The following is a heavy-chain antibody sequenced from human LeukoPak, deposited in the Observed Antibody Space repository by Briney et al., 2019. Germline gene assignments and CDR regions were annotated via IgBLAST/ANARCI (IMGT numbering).Heavy chain of an antibody. J-gene: IGHJ4*02. Sequence: PGGSLRLSCAASGFTFDDYAMHWVRQAPGKGLEWVSGISWNSGSIGYADSVKGRFTISRDNAKNSLYLQMNSLRAEDTALYYCAKRGQAVATIAGYFDYWGQGTLVTVSS. CDR3: AKRGQAVATIAGYFDY. CDR1: GFTFDDYA. D-gene: IGHD5-12*01. CDR2: ISWNSGSI. V-gene: IGHV3-9*01.